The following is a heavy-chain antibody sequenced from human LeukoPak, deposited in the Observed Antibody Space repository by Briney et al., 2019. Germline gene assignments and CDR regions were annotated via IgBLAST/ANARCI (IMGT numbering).Heavy chain of an antibody. CDR2: IYHSGST. D-gene: IGHD6-13*01. CDR3: ARAGGGSSWSLDAFDI. CDR1: GGSISSGGYY. Sequence: KPSQTLSLTCTVSGGSISSGGYYWSWIRQPPGKGLEWIGYIYHSGSTYYNPSLKSRVTISVDRSKNQFSLKLSSETAADTAVYYCARAGGGSSWSLDAFDIWGQGTMVTVSS. V-gene: IGHV4-30-2*01. J-gene: IGHJ3*02.